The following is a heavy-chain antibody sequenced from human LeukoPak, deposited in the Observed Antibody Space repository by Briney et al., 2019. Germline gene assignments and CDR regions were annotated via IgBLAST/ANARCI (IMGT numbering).Heavy chain of an antibody. V-gene: IGHV3-43D*03. CDR2: INWEGGST. J-gene: IGHJ4*02. Sequence: PGGSLTLSCAASGFTFVDYAMHWVSQAPGKCLEWVSLINWEGGSTYYAASVKGRFTISRDNSKNSLYLQMNSLKVEDTALYYCAKDGDSSDWFFDYWGQGTLVTVSS. CDR1: GFTFVDYA. D-gene: IGHD6-19*01. CDR3: AKDGDSSDWFFDY.